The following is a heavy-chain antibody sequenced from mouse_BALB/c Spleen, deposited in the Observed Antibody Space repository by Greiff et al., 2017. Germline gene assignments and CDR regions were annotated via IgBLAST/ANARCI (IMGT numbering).Heavy chain of an antibody. V-gene: IGHV1-54*01. J-gene: IGHJ4*01. CDR1: GYAFTNYL. CDR2: INPGSGGT. Sequence: VQVVESGAELVRPGTSVKVSCKASGYAFTNYLIEWVKQRPGQGLEWIGVINPGSGGTNYNEKFKGKATLTADKSSSTAYMQLSSLTSDDSAVYFCARGVYYGNYVGAMDYWGQGTSVTVSS. CDR3: ARGVYYGNYVGAMDY. D-gene: IGHD2-1*01.